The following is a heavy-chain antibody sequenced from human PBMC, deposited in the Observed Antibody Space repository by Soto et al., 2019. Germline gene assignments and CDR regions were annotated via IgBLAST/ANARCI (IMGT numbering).Heavy chain of an antibody. CDR1: GFSLSTSGVG. Sequence: QITLKESGPTLVKPTQTLTVTSTFSGFSLSTSGVGMGWIRQPPGKALEWLALINWNDDKRYSPSLKSRLTITKDTFKNQVVLTMTNMDPVDTATYYCVHTLNPHRGPTLPNWFDPWGQGTLVTVSS. CDR2: INWNDDK. V-gene: IGHV2-5*01. D-gene: IGHD1-26*01. CDR3: VHTLNPHRGPTLPNWFDP. J-gene: IGHJ5*02.